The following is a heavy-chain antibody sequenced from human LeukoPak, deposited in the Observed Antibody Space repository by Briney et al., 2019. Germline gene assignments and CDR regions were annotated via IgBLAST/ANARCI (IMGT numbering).Heavy chain of an antibody. V-gene: IGHV3-21*01. Sequence: GGSLRLSCAASGFTFSSYSMNWVRQAPGKGLEWVSSISSSRSYIYYADSVKGRFTISRDNAKNSLYLQMNSLRAEDTAVYYCASAITTRKPFDYWGQGTLVTVSS. CDR1: GFTFSSYS. CDR3: ASAITTRKPFDY. D-gene: IGHD4-11*01. CDR2: ISSSRSYI. J-gene: IGHJ4*02.